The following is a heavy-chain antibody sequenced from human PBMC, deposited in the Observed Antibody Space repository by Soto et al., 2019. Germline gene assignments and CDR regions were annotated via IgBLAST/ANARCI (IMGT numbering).Heavy chain of an antibody. CDR1: GFTFSSYA. CDR2: ISGSGGST. J-gene: IGHJ4*02. Sequence: GGSLRLSCAASGFTFSSYAMSWVRQAPGKGLEWVSAISGSGGSTYYADSVKGRFTISRDNSKNTLYLQMNSLRAEDTAVYYCAKDLYADYDFWSGSFGFDYWGQGTLVTVSS. V-gene: IGHV3-23*01. D-gene: IGHD3-3*01. CDR3: AKDLYADYDFWSGSFGFDY.